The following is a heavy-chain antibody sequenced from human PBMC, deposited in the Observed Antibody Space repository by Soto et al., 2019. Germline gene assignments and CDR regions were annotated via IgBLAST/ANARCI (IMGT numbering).Heavy chain of an antibody. D-gene: IGHD6-6*01. CDR3: AKDLTRQLAYWLDP. CDR1: GFSFTGYY. V-gene: IGHV1-2*02. J-gene: IGHJ5*02. Sequence: ASVKVSCKASGFSFTGYYIHWLRQAPGQGLEWMGWINAHSGGTEYAQKFQGRVTLTRDTSIATAYLTLTSLTSDDTALYYCAKDLTRQLAYWLDPWGQGTQVTVFS. CDR2: INAHSGGT.